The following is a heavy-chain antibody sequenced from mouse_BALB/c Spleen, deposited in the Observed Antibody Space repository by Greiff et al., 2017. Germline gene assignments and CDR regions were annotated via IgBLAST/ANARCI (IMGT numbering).Heavy chain of an antibody. D-gene: IGHD2-4*01. J-gene: IGHJ3*01. CDR1: GFSLTSYG. CDR3: ARNDDYDGFAY. CDR2: IWSGGST. V-gene: IGHV2-2*02. Sequence: QVQLKESGPGLVQPSQSLSITCTVSGFSLTSYGVHWVRQSPGKGLEWLGVIWSGGSTDYNAAFISRLSISKDNSKSQVFFKMNSLQANDTAIYYCARNDDYDGFAYWGQGTLVTVSA.